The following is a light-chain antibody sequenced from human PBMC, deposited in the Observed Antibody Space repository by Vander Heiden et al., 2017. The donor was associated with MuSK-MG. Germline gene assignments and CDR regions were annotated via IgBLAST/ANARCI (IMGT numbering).Light chain of an antibody. CDR1: QSISSY. CDR3: QQTYSTLRT. CDR2: TAS. J-gene: IGKJ1*01. V-gene: IGKV1-39*01. Sequence: IQMTQSPASLSVSAGDRATITCRASQSISSYLNWYQQKPGKAPNLLIYTASSLQSGVPSRFSGSGSGTDFTLTISSLQPEDFAPYYCQQTYSTLRTFGQGTKVEVK.